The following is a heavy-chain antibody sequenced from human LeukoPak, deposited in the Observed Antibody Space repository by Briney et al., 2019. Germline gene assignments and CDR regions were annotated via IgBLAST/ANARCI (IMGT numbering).Heavy chain of an antibody. D-gene: IGHD4-17*01. CDR3: ARRLISYGDPVWFDP. CDR1: GFTFSGYS. V-gene: IGHV3-21*01. CDR2: ISSSSSYI. Sequence: KPGGSLRLSCAASGFTFSGYSMNWVRQAPGKGLEWGSSISSSSSYIYYADSVKGRFTISRDNAKNSLYLQMNSLRAEDTAVYYCARRLISYGDPVWFDPWGQGTLVTVSS. J-gene: IGHJ5*02.